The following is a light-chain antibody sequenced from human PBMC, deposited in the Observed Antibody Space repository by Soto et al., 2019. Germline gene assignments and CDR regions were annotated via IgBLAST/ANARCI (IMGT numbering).Light chain of an antibody. CDR2: GAS. Sequence: EIVLTQSPGTLSLSPGERATLSCRASQSVSNNYLAWYQQKPGQAPRLLIYGASNRATGIPDRFSGSGSGTDFTITISRLEPEDFKVYYCQQYSSSGTFGQGTKVEIK. CDR1: QSVSNNY. J-gene: IGKJ1*01. V-gene: IGKV3-20*01. CDR3: QQYSSSGT.